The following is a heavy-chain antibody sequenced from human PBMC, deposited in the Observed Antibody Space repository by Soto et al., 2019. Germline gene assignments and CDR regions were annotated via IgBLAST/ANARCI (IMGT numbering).Heavy chain of an antibody. V-gene: IGHV4-34*01. Sequence: QVQLQQWGAGLLKPSETLSLTCAVYGGSFSDYYGSWIRQPPGRGLEWIGEINHSGSTNYNPSLKSRVTISVDTSKNQFSLKLSSVTAADTAVYYCASFHSSYPYYDRRRHFDYWGQGALVTVSS. CDR3: ASFHSSYPYYDRRRHFDY. D-gene: IGHD3-22*01. CDR1: GGSFSDYY. CDR2: INHSGST. J-gene: IGHJ4*02.